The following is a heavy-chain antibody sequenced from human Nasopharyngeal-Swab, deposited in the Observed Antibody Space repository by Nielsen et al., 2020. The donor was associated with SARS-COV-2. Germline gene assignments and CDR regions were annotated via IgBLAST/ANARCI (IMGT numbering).Heavy chain of an antibody. CDR3: ARTEYGSGTNFDY. Sequence: KVSCNASGYFFNTYWIGLVRQMPGKGLEWMGIIFPDDSDTRYSPSFQGQVTISVEASTTTAYLQWSSLKATDTAMYYCARTEYGSGTNFDYWSQGTLVTVSS. CDR2: IFPDDSDT. D-gene: IGHD3-10*01. J-gene: IGHJ4*02. V-gene: IGHV5-51*01. CDR1: GYFFNTYW.